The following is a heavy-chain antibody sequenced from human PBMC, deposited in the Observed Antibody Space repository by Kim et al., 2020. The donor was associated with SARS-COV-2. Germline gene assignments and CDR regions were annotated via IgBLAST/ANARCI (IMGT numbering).Heavy chain of an antibody. V-gene: IGHV4-34*01. J-gene: IGHJ6*02. CDR1: GGSFSDYN. CDR2: INHSGST. D-gene: IGHD2-2*02. CDR3: TRGRAGVVPAPVLGLGPFYDYYAMDV. Sequence: SETLSLTCAVYGGSFSDYNWSWIRQPPRKGLEWIGEINHSGSTSHSPSLKSRVTISVDTSKSQFSLRLKPMTAADTAVYYCTRGRAGVVPAPVLGLGPFYDYYAMDVWGQGTAVAVSS.